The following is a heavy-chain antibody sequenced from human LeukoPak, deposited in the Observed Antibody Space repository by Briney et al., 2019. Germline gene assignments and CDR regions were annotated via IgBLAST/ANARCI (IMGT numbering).Heavy chain of an antibody. D-gene: IGHD3-9*01. CDR2: IYTSGST. V-gene: IGHV4-61*02. J-gene: IGHJ4*02. CDR1: GGSISSGSYY. CDR3: ASSNYDILTGYYFDY. Sequence: PSETLSLTCTVSGGSISSGSYYWSWIRQPAGKGLEWIGRIYTSGSTNYNPSLKSRVTISVDTSKNQFSLKLSSVTAADTAVYYCASSNYDILTGYYFDYWGQGALVTVSS.